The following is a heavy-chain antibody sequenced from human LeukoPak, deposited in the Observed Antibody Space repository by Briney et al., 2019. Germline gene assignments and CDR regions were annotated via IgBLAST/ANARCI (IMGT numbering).Heavy chain of an antibody. J-gene: IGHJ6*04. CDR3: ARGGSGRDYYYGMDV. CDR2: INPSGGST. Sequence: ALVKVSCKASGYTFTSYYMHWVRQAPGQGLEWMGIINPSGGSTSYAQKFQGRVTMTRDTSTSTVYMELSSLRSEDTAVYYCARGGSGRDYYYGMDVWGKGTTVTVSS. D-gene: IGHD3-10*01. V-gene: IGHV1-46*01. CDR1: GYTFTSYY.